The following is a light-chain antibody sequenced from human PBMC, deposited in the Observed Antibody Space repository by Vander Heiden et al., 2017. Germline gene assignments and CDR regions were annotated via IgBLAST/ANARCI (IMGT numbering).Light chain of an antibody. V-gene: IGLV3-1*01. CDR1: KLGDKY. CDR2: QDS. CDR3: QAWDSSHHVV. Sequence: SYELTQPPSLSVSPGQTASITCSGDKLGDKYACWYQQEPGQSPVLVIYQDSKRPSGIPERFSGSNSGNTATLTISGTQAMDEADYYCQAWDSSHHVVFGGGTKLTVL. J-gene: IGLJ2*01.